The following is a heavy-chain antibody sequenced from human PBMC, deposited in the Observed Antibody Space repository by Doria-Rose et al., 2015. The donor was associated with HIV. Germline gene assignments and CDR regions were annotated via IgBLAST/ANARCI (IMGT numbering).Heavy chain of an antibody. CDR1: GVSLSSPGMG. Sequence: QITLKESGPVLVKPTETLTLTCTVSGVSLSSPGMGVSWIRQPPGKALEWLANILSDDERSYNAALQRRLTISRGTSKSQVVLTMTDMDPVDTATYYCARIKSSRWYHKYYFDFWGQGTLVIVSA. J-gene: IGHJ4*02. CDR3: ARIKSSRWYHKYYFDF. CDR2: ILSDDER. V-gene: IGHV2-26*01. D-gene: IGHD6-13*01.